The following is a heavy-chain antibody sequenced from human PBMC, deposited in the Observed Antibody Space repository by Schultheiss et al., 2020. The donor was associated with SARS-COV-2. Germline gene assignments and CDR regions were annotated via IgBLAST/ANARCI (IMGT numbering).Heavy chain of an antibody. CDR3: ARDSSSWYQGLYYYYYGMDV. J-gene: IGHJ6*02. Sequence: GGSLRLSCAASGFTFSSYAMSWVRQAPGKGLEWVSAISGSGGSTYYADSVKGRFTISRDNSKNTLYLQMNSLRAEDTAVYYCARDSSSWYQGLYYYYYGMDVWGQGTTVTVSS. V-gene: IGHV3-23*01. CDR2: ISGSGGST. CDR1: GFTFSSYA. D-gene: IGHD6-13*01.